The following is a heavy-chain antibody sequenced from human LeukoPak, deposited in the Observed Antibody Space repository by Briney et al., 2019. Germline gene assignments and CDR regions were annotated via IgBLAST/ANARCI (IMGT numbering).Heavy chain of an antibody. CDR1: GFTFSSYE. CDR3: ARDPAAGTYYFDY. Sequence: GGSLRLSCAASGFTFSSYEMNWVRQAPGEGLEWVSSISSSSSYIYYADSVKGRFTISRDNAKNSLYLQMNSLRAEDTAVYYCARDPAAGTYYFDYWGQGTLVTVSS. CDR2: ISSSSSYI. J-gene: IGHJ4*02. D-gene: IGHD6-13*01. V-gene: IGHV3-21*01.